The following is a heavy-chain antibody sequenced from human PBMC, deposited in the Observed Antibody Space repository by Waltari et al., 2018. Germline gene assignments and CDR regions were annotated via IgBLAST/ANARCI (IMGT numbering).Heavy chain of an antibody. CDR2: IRNRGNSYTT. J-gene: IGHJ4*02. Sequence: EVQLVESGGGLVQPGGSLRLSCAASGFTFSDHYMDWVRQAPGKGLEWVGRIRNRGNSYTTEYAASGKGRFTISRDDSKNSLYLQMNSLETEDTAVYYCARSNSYSPFDYWGQGILVTVSS. CDR3: ARSNSYSPFDY. V-gene: IGHV3-72*01. CDR1: GFTFSDHY. D-gene: IGHD3-16*02.